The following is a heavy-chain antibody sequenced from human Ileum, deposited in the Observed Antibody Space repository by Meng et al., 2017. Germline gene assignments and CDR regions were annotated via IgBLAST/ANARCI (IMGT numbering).Heavy chain of an antibody. CDR2: VYHSGSN. J-gene: IGHJ4*02. CDR3: ARGGLTLERRPLDY. CDR1: GASITNTNC. V-gene: IGHV4-4*03. D-gene: IGHD1-1*01. Sequence: QLQLQEAGPRVLEHPRTPPLTCASFGASITNTNCVTWVRQPPGKGLEWIGEVYHSGSNNYHPSLHIRVTISIDKSKNQFSLNLTSVTVAATAVYYCARGGLTLERRPLDYWGQGTLVTVSS.